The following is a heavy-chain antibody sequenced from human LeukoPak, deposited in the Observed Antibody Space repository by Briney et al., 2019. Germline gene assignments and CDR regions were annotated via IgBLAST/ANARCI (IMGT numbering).Heavy chain of an antibody. CDR2: MSISGTTM. Sequence: GGSLRLSCAASGFIFSGYEMNWVRQAPGKGLEWVSYMSISGTTMYYADSVKGRFTISRDNSKTSLYLQMSSLRAEDTAVYYCARGGSSGYHYNAFDIWGLGTMVTVSS. CDR1: GFIFSGYE. J-gene: IGHJ3*02. CDR3: ARGGSSGYHYNAFDI. V-gene: IGHV3-48*03. D-gene: IGHD3-22*01.